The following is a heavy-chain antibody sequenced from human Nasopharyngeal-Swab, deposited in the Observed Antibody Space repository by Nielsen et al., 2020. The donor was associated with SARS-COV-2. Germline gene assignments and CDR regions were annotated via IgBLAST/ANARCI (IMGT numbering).Heavy chain of an antibody. V-gene: IGHV3-7*03. Sequence: GESLKISCGGSGFTFSDYWMSWVRQSPEKALEWVANIKQDGTLKSYVDSVKGRFIISRDSAKNSLDLQMNSLRVEDTAVYYCVRNEIWGQGTLVTVS. CDR2: IKQDGTLK. J-gene: IGHJ4*02. CDR3: VRNEI. CDR1: GFTFSDYW.